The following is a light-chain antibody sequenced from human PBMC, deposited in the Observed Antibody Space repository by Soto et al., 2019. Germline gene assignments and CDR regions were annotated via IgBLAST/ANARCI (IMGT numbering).Light chain of an antibody. Sequence: QSVLTQPPSASGSPGQSVTIPCTGTSSDVGGYNYVSWYQHHPGKAPKLMIYEVSKRPSGVPDRFSGSKSGNTASLTVSGLQAEDEADYYCSSYAGSNNFVVFGGGTKLTVL. J-gene: IGLJ2*01. CDR3: SSYAGSNNFVV. CDR1: SSDVGGYNY. CDR2: EVS. V-gene: IGLV2-8*01.